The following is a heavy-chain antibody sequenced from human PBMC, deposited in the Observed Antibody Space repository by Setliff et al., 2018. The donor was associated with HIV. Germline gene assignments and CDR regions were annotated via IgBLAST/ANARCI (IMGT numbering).Heavy chain of an antibody. CDR2: IHYSGST. CDR3: ARRPMVRGFGRYHFDY. J-gene: IGHJ4*02. CDR1: GGSFSGDS. V-gene: IGHV4-34*01. D-gene: IGHD3-10*01. Sequence: SETLSLTCAVYGGSFSGDSWTWIRQPPGKGLEWIGEIHYSGSTNYNPSLKSRVTISEDTSKNQFSLRLTSVTAADTAVYFCARRPMVRGFGRYHFDYWGQGTLVTVSS.